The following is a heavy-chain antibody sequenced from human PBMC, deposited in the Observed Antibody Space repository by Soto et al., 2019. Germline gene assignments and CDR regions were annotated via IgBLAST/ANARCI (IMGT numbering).Heavy chain of an antibody. D-gene: IGHD5-18*01. Sequence: SETLSLTCGVYGGSFSGYYWTWIRQTPGKGLEWIGEINNSGSANYNPALKSRVTISVDTSKNQFSLNLKSVTAADAATYYCARGGIYFEKGAGYSFFYPWAQGFLVTGSS. V-gene: IGHV4-34*01. CDR3: ARGGIYFEKGAGYSFFYP. CDR2: INNSGSA. J-gene: IGHJ5*02. CDR1: GGSFSGYY.